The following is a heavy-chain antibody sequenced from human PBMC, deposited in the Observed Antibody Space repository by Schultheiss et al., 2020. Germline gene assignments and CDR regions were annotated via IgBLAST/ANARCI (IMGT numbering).Heavy chain of an antibody. D-gene: IGHD6-19*01. CDR1: GGSFSGYY. J-gene: IGHJ6*02. CDR3: ARSGIAVAGTGAVYYYYGMDV. Sequence: SETLSLTCAVYGGSFSGYYWSWIRQPPGKGLEWIGEINHSGSTNYNPSLKSRVTISVDTSKNQFSLKLSSVTAADTAVYYCARSGIAVAGTGAVYYYYGMDVWGQGTTVTVSS. V-gene: IGHV4-34*01. CDR2: INHSGST.